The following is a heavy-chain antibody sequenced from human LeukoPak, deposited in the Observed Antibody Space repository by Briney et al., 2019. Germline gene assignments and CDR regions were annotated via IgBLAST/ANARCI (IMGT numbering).Heavy chain of an antibody. Sequence: PGGSLTLSCAASGFTFSSFGMHWVRQAPGKGLEWVSAISGSGGSTYYADSVKGRFTISRDNSKNTLYLQMNGLRAEDTAVYYCAKDVGRDGYNFDYWGQGTLVTVSS. J-gene: IGHJ4*02. CDR1: GFTFSSFG. D-gene: IGHD5-24*01. CDR2: ISGSGGST. CDR3: AKDVGRDGYNFDY. V-gene: IGHV3-23*01.